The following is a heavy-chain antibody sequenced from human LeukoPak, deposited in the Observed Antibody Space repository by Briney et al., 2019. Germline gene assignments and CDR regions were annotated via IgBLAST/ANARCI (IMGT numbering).Heavy chain of an antibody. Sequence: PGGSLRLSCAASGFTFDDYGMSWLRQAPGKGLEWVSGVNWDGGSTGYADSVKGRFTISRDNAKNSLYLQMNSLRAEDTALYYCARPTNTAMVPYYFDYWGQGTLVTVSS. CDR2: VNWDGGST. CDR1: GFTFDDYG. D-gene: IGHD5-18*01. CDR3: ARPTNTAMVPYYFDY. J-gene: IGHJ4*02. V-gene: IGHV3-20*04.